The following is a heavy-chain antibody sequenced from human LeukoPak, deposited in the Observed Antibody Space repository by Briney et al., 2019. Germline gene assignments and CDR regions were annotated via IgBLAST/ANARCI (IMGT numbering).Heavy chain of an antibody. V-gene: IGHV3-74*01. D-gene: IGHD3-10*01. CDR3: ARDQRRYYGSGKRGNPWFDP. CDR1: GFTFSSYW. CDR2: INSDGSST. Sequence: GGSLRLSCAASGFTFSSYWMHWVRQAPGKGLVWVSRINSDGSSTSYADSVKGRFTISRDNAKNTLYLQMNSLRAEDTAVYYCARDQRRYYGSGKRGNPWFDPWGQETLVTVSS. J-gene: IGHJ5*02.